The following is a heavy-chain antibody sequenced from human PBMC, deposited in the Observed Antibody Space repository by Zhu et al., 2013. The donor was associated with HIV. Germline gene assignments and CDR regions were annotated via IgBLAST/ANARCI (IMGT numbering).Heavy chain of an antibody. CDR2: IIPIFGTA. V-gene: IGHV1-69*12. Sequence: QVQLVQSGAEVKKPGSSVKVSCKASGGTFSSYAISWVRQAPGQGLEWMGGIIPIFGTANYAQKFQGRVTITADESTSTAYMELSSLRSEDTAVYYCARDREEYSSSWGYFDYWGQGTLGHRSPQ. D-gene: IGHD6-13*01. CDR1: GGTFSSYA. J-gene: IGHJ4*02. CDR3: ARDREEYSSSWGYFDY.